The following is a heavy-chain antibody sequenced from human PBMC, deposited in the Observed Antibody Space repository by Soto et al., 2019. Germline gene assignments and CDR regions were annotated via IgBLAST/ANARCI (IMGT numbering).Heavy chain of an antibody. V-gene: IGHV3-72*01. Sequence: GGSLRLSYAASGFNFSDHYMDWVRQSPGKGLEWVGRTRNKANSYTTEYAASVKGRFTISRDISKNSVYVQMNSLKTEDTAVYYCARLTYSSRWKYDCWGQGT. J-gene: IGHJ4*02. D-gene: IGHD6-19*01. CDR1: GFNFSDHY. CDR3: ARLTYSSRWKYDC. CDR2: TRNKANSYTT.